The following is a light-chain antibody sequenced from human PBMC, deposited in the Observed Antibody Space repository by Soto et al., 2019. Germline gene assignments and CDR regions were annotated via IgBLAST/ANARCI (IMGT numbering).Light chain of an antibody. V-gene: IGKV1-39*01. Sequence: DLQMTQSPSSLSASVGDRVTITCRASQSISSYLNWYQQKPGKAPKFLIFAASSLQSWVPSRFSGSGSGTDFTLTISSLQPEDFATYYCQQSYSTPYTFGQGTKVEIK. J-gene: IGKJ2*01. CDR2: AAS. CDR3: QQSYSTPYT. CDR1: QSISSY.